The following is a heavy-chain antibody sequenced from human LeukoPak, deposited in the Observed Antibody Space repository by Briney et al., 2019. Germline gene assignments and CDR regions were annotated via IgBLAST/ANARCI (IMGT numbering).Heavy chain of an antibody. CDR3: AREWLEPYAFDI. V-gene: IGHV1-18*01. J-gene: IGHJ3*02. D-gene: IGHD1-1*01. CDR1: GYDFRGYS. CDR2: FSVYTEKT. Sequence: ASVKVSCKASGYDFRGYSISWVRQAPGQGLEWMGWFSVYTEKTQYAQNLQGRVTMTTDPSTSTAYMELRSLRSDDTAVYYCAREWLEPYAFDIWGQGTMVTVSS.